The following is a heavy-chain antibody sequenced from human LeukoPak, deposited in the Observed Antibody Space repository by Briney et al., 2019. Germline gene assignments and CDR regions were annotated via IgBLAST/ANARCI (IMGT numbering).Heavy chain of an antibody. D-gene: IGHD3-3*01. CDR1: GFPLKPCC. J-gene: IGHJ4*02. Sequence: GVSLRLSCGASGFPLKPCCMRWVRRAPGKGRVWVATINHDGNVPCYVDSAKGGFTITRDNARNSVYLQMDSLRTEATAAYFCKRLYGGVTIFDYWGQGTLVTVSS. CDR2: INHDGNVP. CDR3: KRLYGGVTIFDY. V-gene: IGHV3-7*03.